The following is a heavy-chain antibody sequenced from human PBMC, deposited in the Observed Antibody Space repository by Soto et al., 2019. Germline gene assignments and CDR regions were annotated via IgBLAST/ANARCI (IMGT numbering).Heavy chain of an antibody. V-gene: IGHV4-34*01. J-gene: IGHJ4*02. D-gene: IGHD6-13*01. Sequence: QVQLQQWGAGLLKPSETLSLTCAVYGGSFSGYYWSWIRQPPGKGREWIGEINHGGSTNYNPSLKRRDTISVDTSENQSSLKLSSVTAADTAVYYCARGTQLVRYWGQGTLVTVSS. CDR1: GGSFSGYY. CDR2: INHGGST. CDR3: ARGTQLVRY.